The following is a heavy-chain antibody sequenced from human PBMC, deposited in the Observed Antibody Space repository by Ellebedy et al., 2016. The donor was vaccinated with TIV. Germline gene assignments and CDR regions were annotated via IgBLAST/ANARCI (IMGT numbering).Heavy chain of an antibody. CDR3: VRDSENYSFDY. CDR1: GFTFGSYW. Sequence: PGGSLRLSCAASGFTFGSYWMHWVRQVPGKGLVWVSRVTKDGSGTNYADFVKGRFTISRDNAKNALYLQMNSLRAEDTAVYYCVRDSENYSFDYWGQGTLVTVSS. J-gene: IGHJ4*02. D-gene: IGHD3-10*01. CDR2: VTKDGSGT. V-gene: IGHV3-74*01.